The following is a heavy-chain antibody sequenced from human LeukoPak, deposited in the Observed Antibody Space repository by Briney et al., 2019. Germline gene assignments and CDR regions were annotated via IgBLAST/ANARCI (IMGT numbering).Heavy chain of an antibody. Sequence: GGSLRLSCAGFGFNIRDYSMNWVRQAPGKGLEWVASLSSSTSFIYYADSVKGRFTISRDNANNSLLPQMNSLRAEDTALYYCARDRLSSGWLTDYWGQGTLVTDSS. CDR1: GFNIRDYS. V-gene: IGHV3-21*01. CDR2: LSSSTSFI. D-gene: IGHD6-19*01. J-gene: IGHJ4*02. CDR3: ARDRLSSGWLTDY.